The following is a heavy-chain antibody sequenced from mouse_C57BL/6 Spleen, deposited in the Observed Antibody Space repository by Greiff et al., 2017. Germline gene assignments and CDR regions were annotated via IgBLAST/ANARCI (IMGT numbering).Heavy chain of an antibody. CDR3: ARENIYYDYDGYFDY. CDR1: GYAFSSSW. V-gene: IGHV1-82*01. CDR2: IYPGDGDT. D-gene: IGHD2-4*01. Sequence: QVQLQQSGPELVKPGASVKISCKASGYAFSSSWMNWVKQRPGKGLEWIGRIYPGDGDTNYNGKFKGKATLTADKSSSTAYMQLSSLTSEDSAVYFCARENIYYDYDGYFDYWGQGTTLTVSS. J-gene: IGHJ2*01.